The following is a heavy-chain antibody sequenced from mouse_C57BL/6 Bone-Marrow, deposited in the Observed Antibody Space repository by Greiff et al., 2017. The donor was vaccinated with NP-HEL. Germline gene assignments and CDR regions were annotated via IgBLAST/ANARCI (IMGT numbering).Heavy chain of an antibody. CDR3: ARGDGNYVWFAY. CDR1: GYTFTSYW. Sequence: QVQLKQSGAELVKPGASVKMSCKASGYTFTSYWITWVKQRPGQGLEWIGDIYPGSGSTNYNEKFKSKATLTVDKSSSTAYMQLSSLTSEDSAVYYCARGDGNYVWFAYWGQGTLVTVSA. D-gene: IGHD2-1*01. CDR2: IYPGSGST. V-gene: IGHV1-55*01. J-gene: IGHJ3*01.